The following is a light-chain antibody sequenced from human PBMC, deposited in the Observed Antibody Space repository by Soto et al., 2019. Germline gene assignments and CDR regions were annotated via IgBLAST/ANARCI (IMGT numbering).Light chain of an antibody. CDR3: CSYAGTSTHTV. CDR2: EVS. Sequence: QSALTQPASVSGSPGQSITISCTGTSSDVGSYKLVSWYQQHPGKAPKLMISEVSKRPSGISDRFSGSKSGSTASLTISGRQAEDEADDYCCSYAGTSTHTVFGGGTQLTVL. J-gene: IGLJ7*01. V-gene: IGLV2-23*02. CDR1: SSDVGSYKL.